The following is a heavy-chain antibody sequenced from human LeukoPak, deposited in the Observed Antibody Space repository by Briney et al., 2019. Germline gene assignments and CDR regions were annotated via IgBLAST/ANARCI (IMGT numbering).Heavy chain of an antibody. Sequence: GGSLRLSCAASGFTFSNAWMSWVRQAPGKGLEWVGRIKSKTDGGTTDYAAPVKGRFTISRDDSKNTLYPQMNSLKTEDTAVYYCTTEDITIFGVVIIPRSWGQGTLVTVSS. CDR1: GFTFSNAW. J-gene: IGHJ4*02. CDR3: TTEDITIFGVVIIPRS. V-gene: IGHV3-15*01. CDR2: IKSKTDGGTT. D-gene: IGHD3-3*01.